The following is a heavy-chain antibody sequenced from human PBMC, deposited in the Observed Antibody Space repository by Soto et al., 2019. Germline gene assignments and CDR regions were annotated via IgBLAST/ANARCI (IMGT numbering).Heavy chain of an antibody. CDR2: ISSSSSYI. J-gene: IGHJ2*01. Sequence: PGGSLRLSCAAFGFTFSSYSMNWVRQAPGKGLEWVSSISSSSSYIYYADSVKGRFTISRDNAKNSLYLQMNSLRAEDTAVYYCALFSREDGYRSLLDFRAQRTFD. CDR3: ALFSREDGYRSLLDFRAQRTFD. CDR1: GFTFSSYS. V-gene: IGHV3-21*01. D-gene: IGHD6-25*01.